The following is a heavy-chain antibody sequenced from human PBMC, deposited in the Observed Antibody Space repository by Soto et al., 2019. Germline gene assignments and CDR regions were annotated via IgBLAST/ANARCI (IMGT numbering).Heavy chain of an antibody. CDR1: GFTFSSYS. CDR2: ISSSSSTI. D-gene: IGHD3-22*01. CDR3: ARDLRNCYDSSGYYPGY. V-gene: IGHV3-48*02. Sequence: GGSLRLSCAASGFTFSSYSMNWVRQAPGKGLEWVSYISSSSSTIYYADSVKGRFTISRDNAKNSLYLQMNSLRDEDTAVYYCARDLRNCYDSSGYYPGYWGQGTLVTVSS. J-gene: IGHJ4*02.